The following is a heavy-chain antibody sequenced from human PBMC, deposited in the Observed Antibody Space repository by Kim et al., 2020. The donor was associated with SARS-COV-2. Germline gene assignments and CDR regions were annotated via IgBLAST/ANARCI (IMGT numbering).Heavy chain of an antibody. Sequence: ASVKVSCKASGYTFTSYAMNWVRQAPGQRLEWMGWINTNTGNPTYAQGFTGRFVFSLDTSVSTAYLQISSLKAEDTAVYYCARVHVLLWFGGAFDIWGQGTMVTVSS. CDR2: INTNTGNP. D-gene: IGHD3-10*01. CDR1: GYTFTSYA. CDR3: ARVHVLLWFGGAFDI. V-gene: IGHV7-4-1*02. J-gene: IGHJ3*02.